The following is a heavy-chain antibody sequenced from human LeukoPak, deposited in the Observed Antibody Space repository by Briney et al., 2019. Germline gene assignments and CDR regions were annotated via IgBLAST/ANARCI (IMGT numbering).Heavy chain of an antibody. D-gene: IGHD3-22*01. CDR1: GYSFTSYW. CDR2: IYPGDSDT. Sequence: GESLKISCKGSGYSFTSYWIGWVRQMPGKGLEWMGIIYPGDSDTRYSPSFQGQVTISADKSISTAYLQWSSLKASDTAMYYCARRGGAYYYDSSGYPTRVPEYYFDYWGQGTLVTVSS. CDR3: ARRGGAYYYDSSGYPTRVPEYYFDY. J-gene: IGHJ4*02. V-gene: IGHV5-51*01.